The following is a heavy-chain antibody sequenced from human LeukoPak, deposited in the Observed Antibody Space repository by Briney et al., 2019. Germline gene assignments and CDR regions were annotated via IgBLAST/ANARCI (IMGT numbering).Heavy chain of an antibody. J-gene: IGHJ4*02. CDR1: GASFSSYY. CDR2: IHYRGTT. D-gene: IGHD4-17*01. V-gene: IGHV4-59*13. CDR3: ARDEHGDFQGFDY. Sequence: SETLSLTCTVSGASFSSYYWNWIRQSPGKGLEWLGNIHYRGTTNYNPSLKSRVALSLDTSKSQFVLKVTSVTAADTAVYYCARDEHGDFQGFDYWGQGTRVTVSS.